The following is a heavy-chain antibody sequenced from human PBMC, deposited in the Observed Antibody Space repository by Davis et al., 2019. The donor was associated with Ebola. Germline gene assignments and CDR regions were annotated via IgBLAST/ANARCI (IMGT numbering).Heavy chain of an antibody. CDR2: IRSKANSYAT. J-gene: IGHJ6*02. Sequence: PGGSLRLSCAASGFTFSGSAMHWVRQASGKGLEWVGRIRSKANSYATAYAASVNGRFTISRDDSKNTAYLQMNSLKTKDTAVYYCTTTVVTPGYYGMDVWGQGTTVTVSS. CDR1: GFTFSGSA. CDR3: TTTVVTPGYYGMDV. V-gene: IGHV3-73*01. D-gene: IGHD4-23*01.